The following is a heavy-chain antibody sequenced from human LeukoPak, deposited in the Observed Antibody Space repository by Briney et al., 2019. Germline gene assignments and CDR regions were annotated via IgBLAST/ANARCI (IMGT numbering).Heavy chain of an antibody. J-gene: IGHJ4*02. D-gene: IGHD5-12*01. V-gene: IGHV3-7*01. CDR3: ARIGGIGKLVGGYDFDY. CDR2: IKQDGSEK. CDR1: GFTFDSYW. Sequence: GGSLRLSCAASGFTFDSYWMSWVRQAPGKGLEWVANIKQDGSEKNYVDSVKGRFTISRDNAKNTLYLQMNSLRAEDTAVYYCARIGGIGKLVGGYDFDYWGQGTLVTVSS.